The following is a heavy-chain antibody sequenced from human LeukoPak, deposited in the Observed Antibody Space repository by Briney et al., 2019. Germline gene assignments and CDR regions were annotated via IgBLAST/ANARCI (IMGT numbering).Heavy chain of an antibody. CDR1: GFTFSSYA. CDR3: AKCPSPYDYDSSGYYYQNWFDP. V-gene: IGHV3-23*01. J-gene: IGHJ5*02. Sequence: GGSLRLSCAASGFTFSSYAMSWVRQAPGKGLEWVSAISGSGGSTYYADSLKGRLTISRVNSKNTLYLQMNSLRAEDSAVYYCAKCPSPYDYDSSGYYYQNWFDPWGQGTLVTVSS. CDR2: ISGSGGST. D-gene: IGHD3-22*01.